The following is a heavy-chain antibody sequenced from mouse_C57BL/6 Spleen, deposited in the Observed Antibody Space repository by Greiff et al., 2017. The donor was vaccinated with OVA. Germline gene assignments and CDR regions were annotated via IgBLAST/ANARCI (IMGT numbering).Heavy chain of an antibody. CDR3: AGGTGYFDV. Sequence: QVQLQQSGAELVRPGTSVKVSCKASGYAFTNYLIEWVKQRPGQGLEWIGVINPGSGGTNYNEKFKGKATLTADKSSSTAYMQLSSLTSEDSAVYFCAGGTGYFDVWGTGTTVTVSS. V-gene: IGHV1-54*01. CDR2: INPGSGGT. D-gene: IGHD3-3*01. CDR1: GYAFTNYL. J-gene: IGHJ1*03.